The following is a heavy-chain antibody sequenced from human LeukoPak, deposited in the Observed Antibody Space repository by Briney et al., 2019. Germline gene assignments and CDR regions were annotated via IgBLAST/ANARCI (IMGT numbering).Heavy chain of an antibody. V-gene: IGHV3-64*01. CDR1: GFTFSSYA. D-gene: IGHD3-9*01. Sequence: PGGSLRLSCAASGFTFSSYAMHWVRQAPGKGLEYVSAISSSGGNTYYANSVKGRFTISRDNSKNTLYLQMGGLRAEDMAVYYCARGPNYDILTGRKDYWGQGTLVTVSS. CDR3: ARGPNYDILTGRKDY. J-gene: IGHJ4*02. CDR2: ISSSGGNT.